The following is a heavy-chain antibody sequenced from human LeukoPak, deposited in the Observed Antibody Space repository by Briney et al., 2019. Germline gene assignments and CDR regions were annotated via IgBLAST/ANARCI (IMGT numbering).Heavy chain of an antibody. D-gene: IGHD3-22*01. CDR3: AKDLYYYDSSGLTPFDY. Sequence: QPGGSLRLSCAVSGFTFSSYSMNWVRRAPGKGLEWVSYIGSSVSTRYYADSVKGRFTISRDNGKHSLYLQMNSLRAEDTAVYYCAKDLYYYDSSGLTPFDYWGQGTLVTVSS. J-gene: IGHJ4*02. CDR2: IGSSVSTR. V-gene: IGHV3-48*01. CDR1: GFTFSSYS.